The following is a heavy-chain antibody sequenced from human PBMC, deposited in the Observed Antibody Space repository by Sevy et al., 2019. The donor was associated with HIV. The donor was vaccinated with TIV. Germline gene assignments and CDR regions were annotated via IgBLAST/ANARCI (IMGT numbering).Heavy chain of an antibody. D-gene: IGHD3-22*01. CDR3: AKALNPALESMIEVIFRTLKGFDV. V-gene: IGHV3-23*01. CDR1: GFTFNTHA. Sequence: GGSLRLSCAASGFTFNTHAMNWVRQAPGKGLEWVSGISATGGGTYYTDSVKGRFTVSRDNSQNTLYLQMNSQRADDTAIYYCAKALNPALESMIEVIFRTLKGFDVWGQGTMVTVSS. CDR2: ISATGGGT. J-gene: IGHJ3*01.